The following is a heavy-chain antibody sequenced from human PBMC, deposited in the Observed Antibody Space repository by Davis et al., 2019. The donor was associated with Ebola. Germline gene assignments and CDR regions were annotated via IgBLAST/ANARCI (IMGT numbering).Heavy chain of an antibody. CDR1: GFTFSGYA. CDR2: ISRSGYTI. Sequence: GESLKISCAASGFTFSGYAMTWVRQAPGKGLEWVSYISRSGYTIYYADSVKGRFTISRDNAKNSLFLQMNSLRDEDTAVYYCARDGYSNDWGDYWGQGTLVTASS. D-gene: IGHD6-19*01. V-gene: IGHV3-48*02. CDR3: ARDGYSNDWGDY. J-gene: IGHJ4*02.